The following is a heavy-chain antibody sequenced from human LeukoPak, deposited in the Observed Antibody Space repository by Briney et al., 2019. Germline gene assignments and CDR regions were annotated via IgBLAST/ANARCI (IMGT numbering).Heavy chain of an antibody. CDR3: ARFYYDDTGVSYYFDS. V-gene: IGHV4-59*01. J-gene: IGHJ4*02. CDR2: SYYNGIT. D-gene: IGHD3-22*01. Sequence: SETLSLTCTVSGAFFSRYYYNWIRQTPGKGLEWIGYSYYNGITKYNSSLGNRITMSLDASGRFSLRLSSVTAADTAMYYCARFYYDDTGVSYYFDSWSQGIPVTVSS. CDR1: GAFFSRYY.